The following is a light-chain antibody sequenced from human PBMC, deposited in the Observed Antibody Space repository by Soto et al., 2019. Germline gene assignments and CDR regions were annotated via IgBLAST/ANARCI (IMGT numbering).Light chain of an antibody. J-gene: IGKJ2*01. CDR1: QSVTSSY. Sequence: EIVLTQSPGALSLSPGERATLSCRASQSVTSSYLAWYQQKPGQAPRLLIYGASIRATGVPGRFSGSGSGTDFTLTITRLEPEDFSVYYCQQYGTSPLMYTFGQGTNLSIK. CDR2: GAS. V-gene: IGKV3-20*01. CDR3: QQYGTSPLMYT.